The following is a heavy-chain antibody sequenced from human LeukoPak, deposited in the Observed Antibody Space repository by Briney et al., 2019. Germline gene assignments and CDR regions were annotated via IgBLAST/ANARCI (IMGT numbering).Heavy chain of an antibody. Sequence: GESLKISFKGSGYRFTSYWITWVRPMPGKGLGWMGRIDPSDSYTNYNPSFQGHVTISADKSISTGYLQWSSLKASDTAMYYCARQPRYCSGGSCSLFDYFDYWGQGTLVTVSS. J-gene: IGHJ4*02. CDR1: GYRFTSYW. CDR3: ARQPRYCSGGSCSLFDYFDY. D-gene: IGHD2-15*01. CDR2: IDPSDSYT. V-gene: IGHV5-10-1*01.